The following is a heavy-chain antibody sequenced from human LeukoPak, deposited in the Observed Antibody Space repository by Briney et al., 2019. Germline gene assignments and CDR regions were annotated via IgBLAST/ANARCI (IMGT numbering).Heavy chain of an antibody. CDR3: ARHPFATPFDH. CDR1: GGSISSFY. Sequence: PSETLSLTCAVSGGSISSFYWSWIRQPPGKGLEWIGYVFYTGGTNSNPSLKSRVTMSLDTSKNQLSLRLTSVTAADTAVYYCARHPFATPFDHWGRGTLVTVSS. D-gene: IGHD2-15*01. J-gene: IGHJ4*02. V-gene: IGHV4-59*08. CDR2: VFYTGGT.